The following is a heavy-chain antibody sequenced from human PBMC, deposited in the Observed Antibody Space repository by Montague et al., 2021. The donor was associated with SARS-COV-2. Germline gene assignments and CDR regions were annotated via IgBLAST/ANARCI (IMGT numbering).Heavy chain of an antibody. Sequence: SETLSLTCSVSDDSITSYYWSWIRQPPGKGLVWIGYIHYTGSTNYNASLKSRVTISIDTSKNQFSLRLNSVTAADTAVYYCARGNYLDYWGQGTLVIVSS. CDR2: IHYTGST. V-gene: IGHV4-59*01. CDR3: ARGNYLDY. CDR1: DDSITSYY. J-gene: IGHJ4*02.